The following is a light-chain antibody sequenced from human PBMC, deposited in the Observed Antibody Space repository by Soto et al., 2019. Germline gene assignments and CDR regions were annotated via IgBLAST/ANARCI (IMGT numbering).Light chain of an antibody. CDR3: SSYAGSNPVV. J-gene: IGLJ2*01. Sequence: QSVLTQPPSASGSPGQSVTISCTGTSSDVGGYNYVSWYQQHPGKAPKLMIYEVSKRPSGVPDRFSGSKSGNTASLTVPGLQAEDEADYYCSSYAGSNPVVFGGGTKVTVL. CDR2: EVS. V-gene: IGLV2-8*01. CDR1: SSDVGGYNY.